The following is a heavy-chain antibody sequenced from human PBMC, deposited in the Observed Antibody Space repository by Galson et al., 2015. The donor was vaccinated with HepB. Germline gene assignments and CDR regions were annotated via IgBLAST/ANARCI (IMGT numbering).Heavy chain of an antibody. Sequence: SLRLSCAASGFTFSSYAMHWVRQAPGKGLEWVAVISYDGSNKYYADSVKGRFTISRDNSKNTLYLQMNSLRAEDTAVYYCARDPLSDYGDFRGYFDLWGRGTLVTVSS. CDR1: GFTFSSYA. CDR2: ISYDGSNK. J-gene: IGHJ2*01. D-gene: IGHD4-17*01. V-gene: IGHV3-30*04. CDR3: ARDPLSDYGDFRGYFDL.